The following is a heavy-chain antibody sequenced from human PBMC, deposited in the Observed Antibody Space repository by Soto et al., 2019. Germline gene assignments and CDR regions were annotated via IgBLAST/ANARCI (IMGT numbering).Heavy chain of an antibody. D-gene: IGHD1-1*01. CDR3: AREPRPASRGIGAFDV. J-gene: IGHJ3*01. CDR1: GGSISSGDYY. Sequence: QVQLQESGPGLVKPSQTLSLTCTVSGGSISSGDYYWSWIRQPPGKGLEWIGYIYYSGSTYYNPSLKSRVTISVDTSKNQFSLRLTSVTAADTAVYYCAREPRPASRGIGAFDVWGQGTMVTVSS. CDR2: IYYSGST. V-gene: IGHV4-30-4*01.